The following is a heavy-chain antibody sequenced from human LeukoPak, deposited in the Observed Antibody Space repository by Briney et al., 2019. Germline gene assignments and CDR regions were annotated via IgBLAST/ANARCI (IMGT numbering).Heavy chain of an antibody. Sequence: SVRVSCKASGGTFSSYAISWVRQAPGQGLEWMGGIIPIFGKANYAQKFQGRVTITTDESTSTAYMELSSLRSEDTAVYYCARDLGYYDSSGYYYEGSDYWGQGTLVTVSS. J-gene: IGHJ4*02. V-gene: IGHV1-69*05. CDR2: IIPIFGKA. D-gene: IGHD3-22*01. CDR3: ARDLGYYDSSGYYYEGSDY. CDR1: GGTFSSYA.